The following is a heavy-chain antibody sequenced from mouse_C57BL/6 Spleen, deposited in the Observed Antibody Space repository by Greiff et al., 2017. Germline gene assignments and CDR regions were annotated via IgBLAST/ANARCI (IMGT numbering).Heavy chain of an antibody. J-gene: IGHJ2*01. CDR3: ARITTVVGDY. CDR1: GYTFTSYW. V-gene: IGHV1-61*01. D-gene: IGHD1-1*01. Sequence: QVQLQQPGAELVRPGSSVKLSCEASGYTFTSYWMDWVKQRPGQGLEWIGHIYTSDSATHYNQKFKDKATLTVDKSSSTAYMQLSSLTSEDSAVYYCARITTVVGDYWGQGTTLTVSS. CDR2: IYTSDSAT.